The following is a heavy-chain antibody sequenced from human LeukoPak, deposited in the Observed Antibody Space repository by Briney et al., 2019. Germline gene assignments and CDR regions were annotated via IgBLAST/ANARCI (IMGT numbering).Heavy chain of an antibody. J-gene: IGHJ4*02. D-gene: IGHD6-25*01. CDR2: IGGSGGST. CDR3: SKGSRAAGYYFDY. Sequence: GGSLRLSCAASGFTFSNYAMSWVRQAPGKGLEWVSGIGGSGGSTYYADSVKGRFTISRDNSKNTLYLQMNSLRAEDTAVYYCSKGSRAAGYYFDYWGQGTLVTVSS. V-gene: IGHV3-23*01. CDR1: GFTFSNYA.